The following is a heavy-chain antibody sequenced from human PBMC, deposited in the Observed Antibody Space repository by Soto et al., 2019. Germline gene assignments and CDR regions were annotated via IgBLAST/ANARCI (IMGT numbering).Heavy chain of an antibody. CDR2: ISSSSSTI. CDR3: ARDSNCGGDCYSNLHYYGMDV. Sequence: EVQLVESGGGMVQPGGSLRLSCAASGFTFSSYSMNWVRQAPGKGLEWVSYISSSSSTIYYADSVKGRFTISRDNAKNSLYLQMNSLRDEDTAVYYCARDSNCGGDCYSNLHYYGMDVWGQGTTVTVSS. V-gene: IGHV3-48*02. J-gene: IGHJ6*02. D-gene: IGHD2-21*02. CDR1: GFTFSSYS.